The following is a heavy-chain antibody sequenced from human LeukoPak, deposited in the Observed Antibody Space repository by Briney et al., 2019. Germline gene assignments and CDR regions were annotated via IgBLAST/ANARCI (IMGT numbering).Heavy chain of an antibody. CDR1: GYTFTSYG. CDR2: ISAYNGNT. D-gene: IGHD1-7*01. V-gene: IGHV1-18*01. J-gene: IGHJ6*02. CDR3: ARRPGTTYYYYYYGMDV. Sequence: ASVKVSCKASGYTFTSYGISWVRQAPGQGLEWMGWISAYNGNTNYAQKLQGRVTMTTDTSTSTAYMELRSLRSDDTAVYYCARRPGTTYYYYYYGMDVWGQGTTVTVSS.